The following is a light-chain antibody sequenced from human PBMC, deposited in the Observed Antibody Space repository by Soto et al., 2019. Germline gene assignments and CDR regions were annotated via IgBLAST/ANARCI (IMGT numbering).Light chain of an antibody. CDR2: EVS. J-gene: IGLJ3*02. V-gene: IGLV2-14*01. CDR1: SSDVGAYNY. CDR3: SSYTNSDTLV. Sequence: QSVLTQPASVSGSPGQSITISCTGTSSDVGAYNYVSWYQQHPGKAPKLMIFEVSNRPSGVPNRFSGSKSGNTASLTISGLQAEDEADYHCSSYTNSDTLVFGGGTKVTVL.